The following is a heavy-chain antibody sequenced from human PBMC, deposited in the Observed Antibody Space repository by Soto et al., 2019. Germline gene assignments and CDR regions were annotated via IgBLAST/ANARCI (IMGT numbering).Heavy chain of an antibody. CDR3: ARDVLLRFLEWPGNNFCCGMDV. V-gene: IGHV4-61*01. D-gene: IGHD3-3*01. J-gene: IGHJ6*02. CDR1: GGSVSSGSYY. CDR2: IYYSGST. Sequence: PSETLSLTCTVSGGSVSSGSYYWSWIRQPPGKGLEWIGYIYYSGSTNYNPSLKSRVTISVDTSKNQFSLKLSSVTAADTAVYYCARDVLLRFLEWPGNNFCCGMDVWGQGTTVTVSS.